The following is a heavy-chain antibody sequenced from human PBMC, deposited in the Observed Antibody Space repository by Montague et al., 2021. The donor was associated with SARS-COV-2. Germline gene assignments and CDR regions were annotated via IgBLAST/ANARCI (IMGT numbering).Heavy chain of an antibody. J-gene: IGHJ6*02. CDR1: GGSISSGSYY. CDR3: ARDEGIGDSGSNTWSYYYYGMDV. V-gene: IGHV4-61*02. Sequence: TLSLTCTVSGGSISSGSYYWSWIRQPAGKGLEWIGRIYTSGSTNYNPSLKSRVTISVDKSKNQFSLKLSSVTAADTAVYYCARDEGIGDSGSNTWSYYYYGMDVWGQGTTVTVSS. D-gene: IGHD3-22*01. CDR2: IYTSGST.